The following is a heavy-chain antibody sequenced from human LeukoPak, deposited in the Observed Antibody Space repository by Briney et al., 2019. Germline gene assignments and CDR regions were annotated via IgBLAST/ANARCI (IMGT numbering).Heavy chain of an antibody. CDR3: GRGAALNWNSGGIDY. CDR1: GFTFTNYF. V-gene: IGHV3-7*01. Sequence: GGSLRLSYAASGFTFTNYFMTWVRQAPGTGLEWVALIRQDGSDKYYVDSVKGRFTISRDNANNLLFLQMNSLRVDDTAVYYCGRGAALNWNSGGIDYWGQGTLVTVSS. CDR2: IRQDGSDK. D-gene: IGHD1-1*01. J-gene: IGHJ4*02.